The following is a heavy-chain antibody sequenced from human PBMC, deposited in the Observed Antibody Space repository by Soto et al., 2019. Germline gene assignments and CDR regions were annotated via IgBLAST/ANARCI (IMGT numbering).Heavy chain of an antibody. CDR2: ISWDGGST. J-gene: IGHJ5*02. D-gene: IGHD4-4*01. CDR1: GFTFDDYT. V-gene: IGHV3-43*01. Sequence: GGSLRLSCAASGFTFDDYTMHWVRQAPGKGLEWVSLISWDGGSTYYADSVKGRFTISRDNSKNSLYLQMNSLRTEDTALYYCAKDVNDYSNWFDPWGQGTLVTVSS. CDR3: AKDVNDYSNWFDP.